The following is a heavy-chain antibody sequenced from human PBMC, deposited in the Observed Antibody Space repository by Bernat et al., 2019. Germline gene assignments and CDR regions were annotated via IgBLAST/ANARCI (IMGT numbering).Heavy chain of an antibody. J-gene: IGHJ4*02. V-gene: IGHV3-11*04. CDR1: GFTFSDYY. Sequence: QVQLVESGGGLVKPGGSLRLSCAASGFTFSDYYMSWIRQAPGKGLEWVSYISGSSTTIYYADSVKGRFIISRDNGENSLYLQLSSLRVEDTAVYYCARDGKRRSNYGYDFDYWGQGTLVTVSS. CDR2: ISGSSTTI. CDR3: ARDGKRRSNYGYDFDY. D-gene: IGHD3-16*01.